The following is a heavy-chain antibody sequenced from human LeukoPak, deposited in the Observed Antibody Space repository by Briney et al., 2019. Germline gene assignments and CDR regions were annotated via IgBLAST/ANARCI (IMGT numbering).Heavy chain of an antibody. CDR2: ISAYKGNT. CDR1: GYTFTSYG. Sequence: ASVKVSCKASGYTFTSYGISWVRQASGQGLEWMGWISAYKGNTNYAQKLQGRVTMTTDTSTSTAYMELRSLRSDDTAVYYCARDSTSFTIFGVVTSDYWGQGTLVTASS. V-gene: IGHV1-18*01. J-gene: IGHJ4*02. D-gene: IGHD3-3*01. CDR3: ARDSTSFTIFGVVTSDY.